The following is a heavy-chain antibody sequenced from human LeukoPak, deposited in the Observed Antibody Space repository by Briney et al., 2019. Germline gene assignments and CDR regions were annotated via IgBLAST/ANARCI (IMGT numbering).Heavy chain of an antibody. CDR3: ARSGSIAAAGTKNYNWFDP. V-gene: IGHV4-34*01. D-gene: IGHD6-13*01. J-gene: IGHJ5*02. CDR1: GGSFSGYY. Sequence: PSETLSLTCAVYGGSFSGYYWSWIRQPPGKGLEWIGEINHSGSTNYNPSLKSRVTISVDTSKNQFSLKLSSVTAADTAVYYCARSGSIAAAGTKNYNWFDPWGLGTLVTVSS. CDR2: INHSGST.